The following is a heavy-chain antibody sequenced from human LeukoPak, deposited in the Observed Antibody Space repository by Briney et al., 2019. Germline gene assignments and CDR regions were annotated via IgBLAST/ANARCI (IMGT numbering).Heavy chain of an antibody. D-gene: IGHD5-12*01. V-gene: IGHV3-74*01. CDR1: GFSFSSYW. CDR2: ISTDGSST. Sequence: GGSLRLSCAASGFSFSSYWMHWVRQAPRKGLLWVSRISTDGSSTSYADSVKGRFTISRDNAKNTLYLQMNSLRAEDTAVYYCARDSGHDYYFDYWGQGTLVTVSS. J-gene: IGHJ4*02. CDR3: ARDSGHDYYFDY.